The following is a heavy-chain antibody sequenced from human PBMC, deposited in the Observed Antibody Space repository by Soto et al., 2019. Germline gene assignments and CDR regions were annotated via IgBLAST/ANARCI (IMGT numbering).Heavy chain of an antibody. D-gene: IGHD6-13*01. CDR3: TRVRYSSSWYRTDYYYYGMDV. CDR1: GFTFGDYA. V-gene: IGHV3-49*04. J-gene: IGHJ6*02. CDR2: IRSKAYGGTT. Sequence: PGGSLRLSCTASGFTFGDYAMSWVRQAPGKGLEWVGFIRSKAYGGTTEYAASVKGRFTISRDDSKSIAYLQMNSLKTEDTAVYYCTRVRYSSSWYRTDYYYYGMDVWGQGTTVTVSS.